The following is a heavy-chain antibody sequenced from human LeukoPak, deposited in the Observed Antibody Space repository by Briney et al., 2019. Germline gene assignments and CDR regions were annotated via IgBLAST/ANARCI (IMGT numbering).Heavy chain of an antibody. V-gene: IGHV4-59*01. D-gene: IGHD5-18*01. CDR2: IYHSGST. J-gene: IGHJ5*02. CDR1: GGSISSYY. CDR3: ARHMVERDMVKSLGWFDP. Sequence: PSETLSLTCTVSGGSISSYYRSWIRQPPGKGLEWIGYIYHSGSTNDNPSLKSRVTKSIDTSKNQFSLKLSSVTAADTAVYYCARHMVERDMVKSLGWFDPWGQGILVTVSS.